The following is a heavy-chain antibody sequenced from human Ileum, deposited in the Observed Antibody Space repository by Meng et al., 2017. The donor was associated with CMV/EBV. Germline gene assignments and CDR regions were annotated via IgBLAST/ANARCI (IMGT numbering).Heavy chain of an antibody. CDR3: VHRKDYGGNWNGGSADF. CDR1: GFSHTSSPVG. CDR2: IYWDDDK. J-gene: IGHJ4*02. D-gene: IGHD1-1*01. V-gene: IGHV2-5*02. Sequence: QITLNESGPARVKPTQTLKPTCTFSGFSHTSSPVGVGWIRQPTGQAPEWLAFIYWDDDKRYNPSLKNRLTITKDAPKNQVALTMTNMDPADTATYHCVHRKDYGGNWNGGSADFWGQGALVTVSS.